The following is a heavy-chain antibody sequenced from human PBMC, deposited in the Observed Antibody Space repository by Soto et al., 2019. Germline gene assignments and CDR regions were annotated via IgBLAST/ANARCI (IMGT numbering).Heavy chain of an antibody. Sequence: GGSLRLSCAASGFTFSSYGMHWVRQAPGKGLEWVAVIWYDGSNKYYADSVKGRFTISRDNSKNTLYLQMNSLRAEDTAVYYCAREGSSPYSVVAYYFDYWGQGTLVTVSS. CDR3: AREGSSPYSVVAYYFDY. J-gene: IGHJ4*02. CDR2: IWYDGSNK. V-gene: IGHV3-33*01. D-gene: IGHD2-15*01. CDR1: GFTFSSYG.